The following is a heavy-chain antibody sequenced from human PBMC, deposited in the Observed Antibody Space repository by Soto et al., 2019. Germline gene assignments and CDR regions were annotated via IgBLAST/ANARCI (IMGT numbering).Heavy chain of an antibody. CDR2: IYYSGST. D-gene: IGHD3-22*01. Sequence: SETLSLTCTVSGGSISSGDYYWSWIRQPPGKGLEWIGYIYYSGSTYYNPSLKSRVTISVDTSKNQFSLKLSSVTAADTAVYYFARGSWGLGDYYDSSGYSPWGQGTLVTVSS. V-gene: IGHV4-30-4*01. J-gene: IGHJ5*02. CDR3: ARGSWGLGDYYDSSGYSP. CDR1: GGSISSGDYY.